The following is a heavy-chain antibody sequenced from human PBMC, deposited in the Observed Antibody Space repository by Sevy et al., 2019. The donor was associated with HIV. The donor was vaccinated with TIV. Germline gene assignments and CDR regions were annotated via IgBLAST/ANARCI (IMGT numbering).Heavy chain of an antibody. CDR1: GFTFSSYA. CDR3: ASTSGYSSGWPDY. Sequence: GGSLRLSCAASGFTFSSYAMSWVRQAPGKGLEWVSAISGSGGSTYYVDSVKGRFTISRDNSKNTLYLQMNSLRAEDTAVYYCASTSGYSSGWPDYWGQGTLVTVSS. D-gene: IGHD6-19*01. V-gene: IGHV3-23*01. CDR2: ISGSGGST. J-gene: IGHJ4*02.